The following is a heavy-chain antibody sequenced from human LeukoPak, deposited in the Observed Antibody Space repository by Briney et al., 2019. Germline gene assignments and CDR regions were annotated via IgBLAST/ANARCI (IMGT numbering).Heavy chain of an antibody. CDR2: IYYTGST. D-gene: IGHD2/OR15-2a*01. CDR3: ARVYQSAEYSFDY. J-gene: IGHJ4*02. V-gene: IGHV4-59*01. Sequence: SETLSLTCTVSGGSIDSYYWSWIRQPPGKGLEWIGYIYYTGSTEYHPSLKSRVTISLDTSKNQFSLKLTSVTAADTAVYYCARVYQSAEYSFDYWGQGNLVSASS. CDR1: GGSIDSYY.